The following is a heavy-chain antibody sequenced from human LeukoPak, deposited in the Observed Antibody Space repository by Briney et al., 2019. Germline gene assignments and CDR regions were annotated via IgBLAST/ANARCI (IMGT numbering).Heavy chain of an antibody. CDR2: ISGSGGST. D-gene: IGHD6-13*01. J-gene: IGHJ4*02. CDR3: AKDHITYSSSWYDSFDY. Sequence: PGGSLRLSCAASGFTFSSYAMSWVRQAPGKWLEWVSAISGSGGSTYYADSVKGRFTISRDNSKNTLYLQMNSLRAEDTAVYYCAKDHITYSSSWYDSFDYWGQGTLVTVSS. V-gene: IGHV3-23*01. CDR1: GFTFSSYA.